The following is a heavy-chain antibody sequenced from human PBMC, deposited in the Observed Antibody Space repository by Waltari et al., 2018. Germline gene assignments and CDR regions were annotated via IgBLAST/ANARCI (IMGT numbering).Heavy chain of an antibody. J-gene: IGHJ4*02. Sequence: QVQLVESGGGVVQPGRSLRLSCAASGFSFSSYGMHWVRQAPGKGLEWVAVIMNDGSNIYYADSVKSRFTISRDNFKNTLDLQMNSLRVEDTAVYYCVRSQYSSGHLYFDYWGQGTLVTVSS. CDR2: IMNDGSNI. CDR1: GFSFSSYG. CDR3: VRSQYSSGHLYFDY. D-gene: IGHD3-22*01. V-gene: IGHV3-33*01.